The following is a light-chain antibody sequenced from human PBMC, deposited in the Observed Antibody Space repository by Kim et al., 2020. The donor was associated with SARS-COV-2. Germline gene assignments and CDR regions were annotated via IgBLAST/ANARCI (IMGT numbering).Light chain of an antibody. CDR1: SSNIGNNY. CDR3: GTFDTSLIAVV. Sequence: QSVLSQPPSVSAAPGQKVTISCSGSSSNIGNNYVSWYQQLPRTAPKLLIYDNNKRPSGIPDRFSGSKSGTSATLDITGLQTGDEADYYCGTFDTSLIAVVFGGGTQLTVL. J-gene: IGLJ2*01. CDR2: DNN. V-gene: IGLV1-51*01.